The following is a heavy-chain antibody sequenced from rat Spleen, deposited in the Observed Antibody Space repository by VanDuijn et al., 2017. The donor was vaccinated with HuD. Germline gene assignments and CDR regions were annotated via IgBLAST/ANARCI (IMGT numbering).Heavy chain of an antibody. CDR3: ARGGIYDY. CDR1: GFTFSNYG. D-gene: IGHD1-2*01. Sequence: EVQLVESGGGLVQPGRSLKLSCAASGFTFSNYGMAWVRQTPKKGLEWVATIFYDGSSTYYRDSVKGRFTISRDNAKSTLYLQMDSLRSEDTATYYCARGGIYDYWGQGVMVTVSS. V-gene: IGHV5-17*01. J-gene: IGHJ2*01. CDR2: IFYDGSST.